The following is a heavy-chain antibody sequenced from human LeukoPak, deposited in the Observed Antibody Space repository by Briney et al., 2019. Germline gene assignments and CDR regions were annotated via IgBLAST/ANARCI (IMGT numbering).Heavy chain of an antibody. J-gene: IGHJ4*02. Sequence: PSETLSLTCAVYGGSFSGYYWSWIRQPPGKGLEWIGEINHSGSTNYNPSLKSRVTISVDTSKNQFSLKLSSVTAADTAVYYCARDRAAAGTIFDYWGQGTLVTVSS. CDR2: INHSGST. D-gene: IGHD6-13*01. CDR3: ARDRAAAGTIFDY. CDR1: GGSFSGYY. V-gene: IGHV4-34*01.